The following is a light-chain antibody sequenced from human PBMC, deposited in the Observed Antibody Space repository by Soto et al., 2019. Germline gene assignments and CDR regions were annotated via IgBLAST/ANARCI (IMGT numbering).Light chain of an antibody. CDR2: GTS. CDR1: QSVSSSY. CDR3: QQYDRSPWT. Sequence: EIVLTQSPGTLSLSPGERATLSCRASQSVSSSYLAWYQQKPGQAPRLLIYGTSKRATGIPDRFSGSGSGPDFTLTISRLEPEDFAVYYCQQYDRSPWTFGQGTKVEIQ. V-gene: IGKV3-20*01. J-gene: IGKJ1*01.